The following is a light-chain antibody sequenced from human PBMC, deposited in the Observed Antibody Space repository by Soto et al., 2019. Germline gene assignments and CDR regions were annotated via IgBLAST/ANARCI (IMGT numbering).Light chain of an antibody. CDR3: ATWDDSLSGWV. CDR1: TSNIGSNY. J-gene: IGLJ3*02. CDR2: SNN. V-gene: IGLV1-47*02. Sequence: QSVLTQPPSVSGTPGQRVTISCSGSTSNIGSNYVFWYQQLPGTAPKLLTYSNNQRPSGVPDRFSGSKSGTSASLAISGLRSEDEADYYCATWDDSLSGWVFGGGTKVTVL.